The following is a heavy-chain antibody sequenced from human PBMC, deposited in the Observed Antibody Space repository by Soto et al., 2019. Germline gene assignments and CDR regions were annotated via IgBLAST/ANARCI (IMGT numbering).Heavy chain of an antibody. V-gene: IGHV3-21*06. CDR2: ISSTTNYI. Sequence: GGSLRLSCAASGFTFTRYSMNWVRQAPGKGLEWVSSISSTTNYIYYGDSMKGRFTISRDNAKNSLYLEMNSLRAEDTAVYYCARESEDLTSNFDYWGQGTLATVSS. J-gene: IGHJ4*02. CDR1: GFTFTRYS. CDR3: ARESEDLTSNFDY.